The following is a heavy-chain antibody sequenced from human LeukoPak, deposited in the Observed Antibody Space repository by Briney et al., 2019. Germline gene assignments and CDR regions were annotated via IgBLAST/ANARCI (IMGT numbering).Heavy chain of an antibody. Sequence: PGGSLRLSCAASGFTFSSYWMSWVRQAPGKGLEWVANIRQDGSEKYYVDSVKGRFTISRDNAKNSLYLQMNSLRAEDTAVYYCARVWGTMVRGFGFDYWGQGTLVTVSS. CDR3: ARVWGTMVRGFGFDY. CDR2: IRQDGSEK. V-gene: IGHV3-7*01. J-gene: IGHJ4*02. D-gene: IGHD3-10*01. CDR1: GFTFSSYW.